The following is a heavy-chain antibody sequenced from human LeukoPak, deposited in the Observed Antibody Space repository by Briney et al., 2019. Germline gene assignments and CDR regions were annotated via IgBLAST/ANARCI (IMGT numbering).Heavy chain of an antibody. V-gene: IGHV1-18*01. D-gene: IGHD2-21*02. CDR3: ARAGICSGDACYSHGLDV. J-gene: IGHJ6*02. CDR1: GYTFTSYG. CDR2: ISAYNGNT. Sequence: ASVKVSCKASGYTFTSYGISWVRQAPGQGLEWMGWISAYNGNTNYAQKLQGRVTMTTDTSTSTAYMELRSLRSDDTAVYYCARAGICSGDACYSHGLDVWGQGTTVTVSS.